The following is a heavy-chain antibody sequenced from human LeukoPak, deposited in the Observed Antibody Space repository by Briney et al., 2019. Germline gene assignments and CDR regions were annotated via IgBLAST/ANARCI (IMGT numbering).Heavy chain of an antibody. D-gene: IGHD3-22*01. CDR3: AKDFSVYYYDSRVLDY. J-gene: IGHJ4*02. CDR2: ISSSSSSI. Sequence: GGSLRLSCAASGFTFSSYAMSWVRQAPGKGLEWVSSISSSSSSIYYADSVKGRFTISRDNSKKTLYLQMNSLRPEDTAVYYCAKDFSVYYYDSRVLDYWGQGTLVTVSS. V-gene: IGHV3-21*01. CDR1: GFTFSSYA.